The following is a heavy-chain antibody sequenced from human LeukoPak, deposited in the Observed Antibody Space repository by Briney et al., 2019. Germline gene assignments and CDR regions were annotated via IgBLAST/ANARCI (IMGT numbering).Heavy chain of an antibody. V-gene: IGHV4-31*03. CDR2: IYYSGST. CDR3: ASHVSGDYYYYYMDV. Sequence: SETLSLTCTVSGVSISSGGYYWSWIRQHPGKGLEWIVYIYYSGSTYYNPLLKSRITISVDTSKNQSSLKMSSVTAADTAVYYCASHVSGDYYYYYMDVWGKGTTVTVSS. CDR1: GVSISSGGYY. J-gene: IGHJ6*03. D-gene: IGHD3-16*01.